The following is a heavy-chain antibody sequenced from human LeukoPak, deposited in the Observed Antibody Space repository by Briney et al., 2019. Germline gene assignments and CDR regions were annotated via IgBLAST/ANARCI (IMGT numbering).Heavy chain of an antibody. CDR3: ARPWEITMSERSYNWFDS. CDR2: INPNSGGT. J-gene: IGHJ5*01. Sequence: GASGKVSCKASGYTFTAYYIHWVRQAPGQGLEWMGRINPNSGGTNYAQKFQGRVTMTRDTSISTAYMELSRLRSDDTAVYFCARPWEITMSERSYNWFDSWGQGTLVTVSS. D-gene: IGHD1-26*01. V-gene: IGHV1-2*02. CDR1: GYTFTAYY.